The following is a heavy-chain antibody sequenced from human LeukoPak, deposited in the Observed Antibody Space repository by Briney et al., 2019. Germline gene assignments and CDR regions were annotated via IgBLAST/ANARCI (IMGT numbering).Heavy chain of an antibody. D-gene: IGHD6-13*01. CDR2: TYYRSQWYS. Sequence: SQTLSLTCAISGDSVSSKSVAWDWIRQSPSRGLEWLGRTYYRSQWYSDYAGFVTGRITINPDTSKNQFSLQLNSVTPEGTAVYYCARYGSSWYIDRWGQGTLVTVSS. V-gene: IGHV6-1*01. CDR1: GDSVSSKSVA. J-gene: IGHJ5*02. CDR3: ARYGSSWYIDR.